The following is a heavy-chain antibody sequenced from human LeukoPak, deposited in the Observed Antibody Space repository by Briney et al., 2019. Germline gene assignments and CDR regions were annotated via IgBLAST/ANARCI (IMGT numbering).Heavy chain of an antibody. CDR2: IKADGSEK. Sequence: GGSLRLSCAASGFSFSGHWMNWVRQPPGKGLEWVANIKADGSEKYYVDSVKGRFTISRDDARRTVDLQMDNLRAEDTAIYYCAYRNNFEYWGQGALVTVSS. CDR1: GFSFSGHW. CDR3: AYRNNFEY. D-gene: IGHD1-26*01. V-gene: IGHV3-7*05. J-gene: IGHJ4*02.